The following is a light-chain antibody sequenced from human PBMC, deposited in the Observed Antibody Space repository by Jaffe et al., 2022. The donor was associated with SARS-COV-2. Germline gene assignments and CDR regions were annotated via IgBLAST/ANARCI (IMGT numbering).Light chain of an antibody. CDR2: KAS. CDR1: QSISTW. V-gene: IGKV1-5*03. Sequence: DIQMTQSPSTLSASLGDRVTITCRASQSISTWLAWYQQKPGTAPKILVYKASSLESGVPPRFSGSGSGTEFTLTISSLQPDDFAIYYCQQYHDYPRTFGQGTKLEIK. J-gene: IGKJ1*01. CDR3: QQYHDYPRT.